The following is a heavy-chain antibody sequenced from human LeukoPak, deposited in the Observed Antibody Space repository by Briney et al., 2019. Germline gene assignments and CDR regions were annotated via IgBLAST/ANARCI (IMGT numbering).Heavy chain of an antibody. V-gene: IGHV3-23*01. CDR3: AKDYRRTYYDILTGYFAQGHFDY. CDR1: GFTISSYA. CDR2: ISGSGGST. D-gene: IGHD3-9*01. Sequence: GGSLRLSCAASGFTISSYAMSWVRQAPGKGLEWVSAISGSGGSTYYADSVKGRFTISRDNSKNTLYLQMNSLRAEDTAVYYCAKDYRRTYYDILTGYFAQGHFDYWGQGTLVTVSS. J-gene: IGHJ4*02.